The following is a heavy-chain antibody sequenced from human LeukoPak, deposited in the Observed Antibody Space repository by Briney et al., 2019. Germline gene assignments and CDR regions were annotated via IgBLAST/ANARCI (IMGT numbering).Heavy chain of an antibody. V-gene: IGHV3-23*01. CDR1: GFTFSSYA. CDR2: ISGSGGSA. J-gene: IGHJ4*02. Sequence: PGGSLRLSCAASGFTFSSYAMSWVRQAPGKGLEWVSAISGSGGSAYYADSVKGRFTISRDNSKNTLYLQMNSLRAEDTAVYYCAKVNKRVPAAWAPYYFDYWGQGTLVTVSS. D-gene: IGHD2-2*01. CDR3: AKVNKRVPAAWAPYYFDY.